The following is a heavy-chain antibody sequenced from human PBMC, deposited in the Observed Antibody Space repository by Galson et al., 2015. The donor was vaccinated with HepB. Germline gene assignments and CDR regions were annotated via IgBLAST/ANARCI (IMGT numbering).Heavy chain of an antibody. CDR1: GFTFSSYG. J-gene: IGHJ4*02. V-gene: IGHV3-33*01. CDR3: ARSRYSGSYYDFDY. CDR2: IWYDGSNK. Sequence: SLRLSCAASGFTFSSYGMHWVRQAPGKGLEWVAVIWYDGSNKYYANSVKGRFTISRDNSKNTLYLQMNSLRAEDTAVYYCARSRYSGSYYDFDYWGQGTLVTVSS. D-gene: IGHD1-26*01.